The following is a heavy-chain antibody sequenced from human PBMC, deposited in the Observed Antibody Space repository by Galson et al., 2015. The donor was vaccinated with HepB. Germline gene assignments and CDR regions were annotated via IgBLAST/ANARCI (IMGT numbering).Heavy chain of an antibody. CDR1: GFTFSSYG. V-gene: IGHV3-33*01. CDR3: ARGSCSGGSCYPGDAFDI. D-gene: IGHD2-15*01. CDR2: IWYDGSNK. Sequence: SLRLSCAASGFTFSSYGMHWVRQAPGKGLEWVAVIWYDGSNKYYADSVKGRFTISRDNSKNTLYLQMNSLRAEDTAVYYCARGSCSGGSCYPGDAFDIWGQGTMVTVSS. J-gene: IGHJ3*02.